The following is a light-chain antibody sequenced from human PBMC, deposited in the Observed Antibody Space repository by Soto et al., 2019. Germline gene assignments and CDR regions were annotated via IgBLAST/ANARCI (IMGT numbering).Light chain of an antibody. CDR1: QSVSRT. Sequence: EVVLTQSPATLSLSPGERANLSCMTSQSVSRTLAWYQQKSGQAPRLLIYDASNRATGIPTRFSGSGSETDFTLTISSLEPEDFAVYYCQPRYNWPQTFGRGTEVEIK. J-gene: IGKJ1*01. CDR2: DAS. CDR3: QPRYNWPQT. V-gene: IGKV3-11*01.